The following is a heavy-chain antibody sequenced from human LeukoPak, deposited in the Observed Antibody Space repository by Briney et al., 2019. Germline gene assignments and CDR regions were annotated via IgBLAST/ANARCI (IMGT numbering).Heavy chain of an antibody. Sequence: SETLSLTCTVSGGSISSGSYYWSWLRQPAGKGLEWLGRIYTTGSTNYNPSLKSRVTISGNTSKNQFSLKLSSVTAADTAVYYCAREGRDYDSSGYPYYYYSMDVWGQGTTVPVSS. CDR1: GGSISSGSYY. J-gene: IGHJ6*02. CDR3: AREGRDYDSSGYPYYYYSMDV. D-gene: IGHD3-22*01. V-gene: IGHV4-61*02. CDR2: IYTTGST.